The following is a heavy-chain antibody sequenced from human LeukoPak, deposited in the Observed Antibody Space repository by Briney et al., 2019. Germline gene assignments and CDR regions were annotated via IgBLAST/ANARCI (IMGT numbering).Heavy chain of an antibody. CDR1: GYTFTSYY. D-gene: IGHD1-1*01. Sequence: ASVKVSCKASGYTFTSYYIHWVRQAPGQGLEWMGMINPSSGSTSYAQKFQGRVTMTRGTSTSTVYMELSSLRSEDTALYYCARESDTGKDFDHWGQGILVTVSS. V-gene: IGHV1-46*01. CDR2: INPSSGST. J-gene: IGHJ4*02. CDR3: ARESDTGKDFDH.